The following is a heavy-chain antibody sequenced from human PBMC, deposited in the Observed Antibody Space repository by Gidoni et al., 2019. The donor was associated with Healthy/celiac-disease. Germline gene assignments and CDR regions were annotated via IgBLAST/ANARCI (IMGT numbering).Heavy chain of an antibody. CDR2: ISYDGSNK. V-gene: IGHV3-30-3*01. CDR3: ARDAHDYGDYGGLRLTPHDAFDI. CDR1: GFTFSSYA. J-gene: IGHJ3*02. D-gene: IGHD4-17*01. Sequence: QVQLVESGGGVVQPGRSLSLPCAASGFTFSSYAMHWVRQAPGTGLEWVAVISYDGSNKYYADSVKGRFTISRDNSKNTLYLQMNSLRAEDTAVYYCARDAHDYGDYGGLRLTPHDAFDIWGQGTMVTVSS.